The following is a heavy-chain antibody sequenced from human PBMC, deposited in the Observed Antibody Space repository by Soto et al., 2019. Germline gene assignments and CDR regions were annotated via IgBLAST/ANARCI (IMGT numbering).Heavy chain of an antibody. D-gene: IGHD1-1*01. CDR3: VRSRQMESGNDYGLDV. CDR2: YHSGGST. Sequence: QVQLQESGSGLVKPSQSLSLTCTVSGVSLNTADTWWSWIRQSPGKGLEFIGYYHSGGSTYYDASFRSRVSISADTSSSQFSLISSSVTVADAAVYFCVRSRQMESGNDYGLDVWCPGTTVPVSS. V-gene: IGHV4-30-4*01. CDR1: GVSLNTADTW. J-gene: IGHJ6*02.